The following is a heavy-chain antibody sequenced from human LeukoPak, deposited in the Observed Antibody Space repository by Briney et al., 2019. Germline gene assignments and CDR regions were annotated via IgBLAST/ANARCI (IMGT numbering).Heavy chain of an antibody. D-gene: IGHD6-13*01. Sequence: PSETLSHTCTVSGGSISSYYWSWIRQPPGKGLEWIGYIYYSGSTNYNPSLKSRVTISVDTSKNQFSLKLSSVTAADTAVYYCARDSSSWPGNYYYYMDVWGKGTTVTVSS. CDR1: GGSISSYY. CDR3: ARDSSSWPGNYYYYMDV. J-gene: IGHJ6*03. V-gene: IGHV4-59*01. CDR2: IYYSGST.